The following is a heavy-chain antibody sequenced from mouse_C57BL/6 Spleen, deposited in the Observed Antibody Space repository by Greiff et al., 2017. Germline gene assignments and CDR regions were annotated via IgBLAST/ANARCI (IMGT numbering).Heavy chain of an antibody. D-gene: IGHD4-1*01. J-gene: IGHJ4*01. Sequence: EVMLVESGGGLVKPGGSLKLSCAASGFTFSDYGMHWVRQAPEKGLEWVAYISSGSSTIYYADTVKGRFTISRDNDKNTLFLQMTSLRSEDTAMYYCARSAGRYYAMDYWGQGTSVTVSS. CDR2: ISSGSSTI. CDR1: GFTFSDYG. CDR3: ARSAGRYYAMDY. V-gene: IGHV5-17*01.